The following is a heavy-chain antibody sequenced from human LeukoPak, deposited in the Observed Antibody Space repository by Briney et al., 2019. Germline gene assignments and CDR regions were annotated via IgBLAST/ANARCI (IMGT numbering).Heavy chain of an antibody. CDR3: ARDTRGYSYGPTNDNYYFDY. CDR1: GYTFASYY. J-gene: IGHJ4*02. CDR2: INPSGGST. D-gene: IGHD5-18*01. V-gene: IGHV1-46*01. Sequence: ASVKVSCKASGYTFASYYMHWVRQAPGQGLEWMGIINPSGGSTSYAQKFQGRVTMTRDMSTSTVYMELSSLRSEDTAVYYCARDTRGYSYGPTNDNYYFDYWGQGTLVTVSS.